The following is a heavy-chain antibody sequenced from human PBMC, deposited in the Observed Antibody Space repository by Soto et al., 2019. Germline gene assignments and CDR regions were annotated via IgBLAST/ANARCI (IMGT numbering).Heavy chain of an antibody. CDR2: IKSKTDGGTT. J-gene: IGHJ4*02. V-gene: IGHV3-15*07. CDR1: GYTLTELS. D-gene: IGHD2-2*03. CDR3: TTDPGYCISTSCYGFDY. Sequence: SCKVSGYTLTELSMNWVRQAPGKGLEWVGRIKSKTDGGTTDYAAPVKGRFTISRDDSKNTLYLQMNSLKTEDTAVYYCTTDPGYCISTSCYGFDYWGQGTLVTVSS.